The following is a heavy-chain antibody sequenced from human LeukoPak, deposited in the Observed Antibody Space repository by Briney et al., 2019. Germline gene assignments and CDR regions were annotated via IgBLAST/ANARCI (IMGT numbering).Heavy chain of an antibody. CDR3: VNQISGWVY. CDR1: GFTFDRYE. J-gene: IGHJ4*02. CDR2: ISRNGRST. V-gene: IGHV3-64D*06. D-gene: IGHD6-25*01. Sequence: GGSLRLSCSASGFTFDRYEMHWVRQAPGKGLEYVSGISRNGRSTRNGDSVKGRFTISRDNSKNMLFLQMTSLRAEDTAVYYCVNQISGWVYWGQGTLVTVSS.